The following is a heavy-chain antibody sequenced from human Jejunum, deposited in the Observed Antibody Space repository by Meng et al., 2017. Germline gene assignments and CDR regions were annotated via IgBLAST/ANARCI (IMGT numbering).Heavy chain of an antibody. V-gene: IGHV3-66*02. CDR2: FNTGGNT. D-gene: IGHD2-15*01. CDR3: ARGYCSGVSCSLGYYFDY. Sequence: ESLKISRAAPGITVSSSYMTWVRQAPGKGLEWVSAFNTGGNTYYAGSVKGRFTISRDNSKNTVYLQMNSLRNEDTAVYDCARGYCSGVSCSLGYYFDYWAQGTLVTVSS. J-gene: IGHJ4*02. CDR1: GITVSSSY.